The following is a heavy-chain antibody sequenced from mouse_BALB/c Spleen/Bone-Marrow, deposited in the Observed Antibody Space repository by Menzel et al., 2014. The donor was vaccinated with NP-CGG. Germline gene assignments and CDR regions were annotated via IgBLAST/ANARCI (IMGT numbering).Heavy chain of an antibody. V-gene: IGHV5-6-4*01. J-gene: IGHJ4*01. D-gene: IGHD1-1*01. Sequence: EVKLVESGGGLVKPGGSLKLSCAASGFTLSSYTMSWVRPTPEKRLEWVATISSGGSYTYYPDSVKGRFTISRDNAKNTLYLQMSSLKSEDTAMYYCTRDPFYYGSSYAMDYWGQGTSVTVSS. CDR1: GFTLSSYT. CDR2: ISSGGSYT. CDR3: TRDPFYYGSSYAMDY.